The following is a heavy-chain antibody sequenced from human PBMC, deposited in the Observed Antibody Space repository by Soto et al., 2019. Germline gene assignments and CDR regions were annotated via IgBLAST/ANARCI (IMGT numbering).Heavy chain of an antibody. CDR1: GFTFSSYA. V-gene: IGHV3-23*01. CDR2: ISGSGGST. J-gene: IGHJ6*02. CDR3: AKDYSSSSGRYYYYYGMDV. Sequence: GGSLRLSCAASGFTFSSYAMSWVRQAPGKGLEWVSAISGSGGSTYYADSVKGRFTISRDNSKNTLYLQMNSLRAEDTAADYCAKDYSSSSGRYYYYYGMDVWGQGTTVTVSS. D-gene: IGHD6-6*01.